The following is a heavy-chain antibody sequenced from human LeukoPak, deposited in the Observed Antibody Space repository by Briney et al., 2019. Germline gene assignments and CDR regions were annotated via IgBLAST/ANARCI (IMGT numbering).Heavy chain of an antibody. D-gene: IGHD4-23*01. CDR2: ISGSGGST. CDR3: ARDGDPWGGNSKPGY. V-gene: IGHV3-23*01. Sequence: GGSLRLSCAASGFTFSSYAMSWVRQAPGKGLEWVSAISGSGGSTYYADSVKGRFTISRDNSKNTLYLQMNSLRAEDTAVYYCARDGDPWGGNSKPGYWGQGTLVTVSS. CDR1: GFTFSSYA. J-gene: IGHJ4*02.